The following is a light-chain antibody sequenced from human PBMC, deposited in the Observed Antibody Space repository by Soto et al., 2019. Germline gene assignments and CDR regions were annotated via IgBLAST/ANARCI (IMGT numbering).Light chain of an antibody. CDR3: SSYTSSDSLYV. Sequence: QSVLTQPASMSGSPGQSITISCTGTRSDVGAYNYVSWYQRHPGKAPKLLIYEVNSRPSGVSNRFSGSKSGNTASLTISGLQAEDEADYYCSSYTSSDSLYVFGSGTKVTVL. CDR2: EVN. J-gene: IGLJ1*01. CDR1: RSDVGAYNY. V-gene: IGLV2-14*01.